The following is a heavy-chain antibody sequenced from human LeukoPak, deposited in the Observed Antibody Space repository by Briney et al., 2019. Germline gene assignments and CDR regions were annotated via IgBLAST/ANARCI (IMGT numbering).Heavy chain of an antibody. V-gene: IGHV3-23*01. Sequence: PGGSLRLSCAGSGFTFGNYAMSWVRQAPGKGLEWVSTISGSGSNTYYADSVKGRFTISRDNSKNTLYLQMNSLRAEDTAEYYCAKKPAAGYCSSGSCSTYYYYNGMDVWGQGTTVTVSS. J-gene: IGHJ6*02. CDR2: ISGSGSNT. CDR1: GFTFGNYA. CDR3: AKKPAAGYCSSGSCSTYYYYNGMDV. D-gene: IGHD2-15*01.